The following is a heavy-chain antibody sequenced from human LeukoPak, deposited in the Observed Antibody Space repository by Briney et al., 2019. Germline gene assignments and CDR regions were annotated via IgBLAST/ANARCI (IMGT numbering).Heavy chain of an antibody. V-gene: IGHV4-39*01. CDR1: GGSISSSSYY. CDR2: ISYSGIT. Sequence: SETLSLTCTVSGGSISSSSYYWGWIRQPPGKGLEWIGSISYSGITYYNPSLKSRLTISVDTSKNQLSLKLSSVTAADTAVYYCAIGSSGYLFDYWGQGTLVTVSS. CDR3: AIGSSGYLFDY. J-gene: IGHJ4*02. D-gene: IGHD3-22*01.